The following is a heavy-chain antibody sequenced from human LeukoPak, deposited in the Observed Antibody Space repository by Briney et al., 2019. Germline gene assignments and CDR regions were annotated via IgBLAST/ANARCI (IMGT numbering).Heavy chain of an antibody. J-gene: IGHJ4*02. CDR1: GFTFSSYA. CDR3: AKTSIYYYDSSVYYIDY. D-gene: IGHD3-22*01. V-gene: IGHV3-23*01. CDR2: ISGSGGST. Sequence: GESLRLSCAASGFTFSSYAMSWVRQAPGKGLEWVSAISGSGGSTYYADSVKGRFTISRDNSKNTLYLQMNSLRAEDTAVYYCAKTSIYYYDSSVYYIDYWGQGTLVTVSS.